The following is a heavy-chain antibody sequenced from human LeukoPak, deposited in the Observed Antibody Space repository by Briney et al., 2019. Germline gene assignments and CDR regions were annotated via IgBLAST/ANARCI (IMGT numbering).Heavy chain of an antibody. J-gene: IGHJ4*02. CDR1: GYTFTGYY. D-gene: IGHD3-3*01. CDR3: ARARYDFWSGYPEA. V-gene: IGHV1-69*06. Sequence: SVKVSCKASGYTFTGYYMHWVRQAPGQGLEWMGGIIPIFGTANYAQKFQGRVTITADKSTSTAYMELSSLRSEDTAVYYCARARYDFWSGYPEAWGQGTLVTVSS. CDR2: IIPIFGTA.